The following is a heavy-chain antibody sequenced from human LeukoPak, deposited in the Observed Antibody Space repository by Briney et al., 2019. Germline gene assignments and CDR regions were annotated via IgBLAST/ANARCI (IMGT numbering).Heavy chain of an antibody. CDR3: ASMTTVVPDY. D-gene: IGHD4-23*01. CDR1: GGSISDINYY. CDR2: VYYSGST. V-gene: IGHV4-39*07. J-gene: IGHJ4*02. Sequence: SETLSLTCNVSGGSISDINYYWAWIRQPPGKGLEWIASVYYSGSTYYNPSLKSRVTISVDTSKNQFSLKLSSVTAADTAVYYCASMTTVVPDYWGQGTLVTVSS.